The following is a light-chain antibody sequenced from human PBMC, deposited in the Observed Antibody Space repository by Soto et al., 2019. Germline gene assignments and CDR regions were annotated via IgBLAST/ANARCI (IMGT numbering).Light chain of an antibody. J-gene: IGKJ1*01. CDR3: QQRSNWPRT. CDR1: QSISNY. CDR2: DAS. Sequence: EIVLTQSPATLPLSPGERATLSCRASQSISNYLAWYQQRPGQAPRLLISDASNRATGIPARFSGSGSGTDFTLTITNLDPEDFAVYYCQQRSNWPRTFGQGTKVEIK. V-gene: IGKV3-11*01.